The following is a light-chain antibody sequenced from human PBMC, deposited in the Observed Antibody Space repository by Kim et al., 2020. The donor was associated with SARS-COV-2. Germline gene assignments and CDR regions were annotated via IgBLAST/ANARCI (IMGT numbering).Light chain of an antibody. CDR3: QSYDSSLSGWV. V-gene: IGLV1-40*01. CDR1: SSNIGAGYD. J-gene: IGLJ3*02. CDR2: GNS. Sequence: QSVLTQPPSVSGAPGQRVTISCTGSSSNIGAGYDVHWYQQLPGTAPKLLIYGNSHRPSGVPDRFPGSKSGTSASLAITGLQAEDEADYYCQSYDSSLSGWVFGGGTQLTVL.